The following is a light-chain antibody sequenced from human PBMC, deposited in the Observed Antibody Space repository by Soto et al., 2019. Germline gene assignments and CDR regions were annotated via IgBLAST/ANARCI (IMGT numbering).Light chain of an antibody. CDR3: QQYISYPHT. CDR2: GAS. CDR1: QGINNY. J-gene: IGKJ2*01. V-gene: IGKV1-16*02. Sequence: DIQMTQSPSSLSASVGDRVTITCRASQGINNYLVWFQQKPGKAPKSLIYGASSLQSGVPSKFSGSGSGTDFTLTISSLQPEDFATYYCQQYISYPHTFGQGTRLEI.